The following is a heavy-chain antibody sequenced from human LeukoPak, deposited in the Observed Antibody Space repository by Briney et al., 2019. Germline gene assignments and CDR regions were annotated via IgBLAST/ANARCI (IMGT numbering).Heavy chain of an antibody. V-gene: IGHV3-7*01. CDR1: GFTFSSYW. CDR3: ARENRWFGEQLDY. Sequence: GGSLRLSCAVSGFTFSSYWMSWVRQAPGKGLEWVANIKQDGSEKYYVDSVKGRFTISRDNAKNSLYLQMNSLRAEDTAVYYCARENRWFGEQLDYWGQGTLVTVSS. CDR2: IKQDGSEK. J-gene: IGHJ4*02. D-gene: IGHD3-10*01.